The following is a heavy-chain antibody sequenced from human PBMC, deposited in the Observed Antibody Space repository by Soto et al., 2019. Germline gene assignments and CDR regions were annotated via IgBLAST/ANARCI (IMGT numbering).Heavy chain of an antibody. CDR2: IYYSGST. D-gene: IGHD3-22*01. CDR1: GGSISSGDYY. J-gene: IGHJ5*02. Sequence: PSETLSLTCTVSGGSISSGDYYWSWIRQPPGKGLEWIGYIYYSGSTYYNPSLKSRVTISVDTSKNQFSLKLSSVTAADTAVYYCARASRFTMLVAHALDPWGKGTLVTVSS. CDR3: ARASRFTMLVAHALDP. V-gene: IGHV4-30-4*01.